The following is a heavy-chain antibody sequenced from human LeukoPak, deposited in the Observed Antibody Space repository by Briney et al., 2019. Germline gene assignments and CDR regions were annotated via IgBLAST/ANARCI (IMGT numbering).Heavy chain of an antibody. V-gene: IGHV1-46*01. CDR3: ARDQEGFDY. J-gene: IGHJ4*02. CDR1: GYTFTSKY. Sequence: ASVKVSCKASGYTFTSKYMHCLRQAPRQRPEWMGMIFPRDGSTSYAQKFQGRVTVTRDTCTNTVHMDLSGLRSEDTAVYYFARDQEGFDYWGQGPLVTVSS. CDR2: IFPRDGST.